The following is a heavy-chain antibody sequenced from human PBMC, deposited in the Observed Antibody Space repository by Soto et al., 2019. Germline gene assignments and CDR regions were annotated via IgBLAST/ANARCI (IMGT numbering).Heavy chain of an antibody. Sequence: GGSLRLSCAASGFTFSSYSMNWVRQAPGKGLEWVSSISSSSSYIYYADSVKGRFTISRDNAKNSLYLQMNSLRAEDTAVYYCARDRSQMTAGFDYWGQGTLVTVSS. J-gene: IGHJ4*02. CDR3: ARDRSQMTAGFDY. D-gene: IGHD2-21*02. CDR2: ISSSSSYI. V-gene: IGHV3-21*01. CDR1: GFTFSSYS.